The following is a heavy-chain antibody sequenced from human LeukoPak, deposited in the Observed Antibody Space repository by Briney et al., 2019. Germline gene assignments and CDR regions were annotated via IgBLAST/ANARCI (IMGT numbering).Heavy chain of an antibody. V-gene: IGHV4-39*01. D-gene: IGHD6-19*01. Sequence: SETLSLTCTVSGGSLSSSTYYWGWIRQPPGKGLEWIGSIYYSGSTYYNPSLKSRVTISIDTFKNQFSLRLTSVTAADTAVYHCATIAVVGKPTPWGQGTLVTVSS. CDR2: IYYSGST. CDR1: GGSLSSSTYY. J-gene: IGHJ5*02. CDR3: ATIAVVGKPTP.